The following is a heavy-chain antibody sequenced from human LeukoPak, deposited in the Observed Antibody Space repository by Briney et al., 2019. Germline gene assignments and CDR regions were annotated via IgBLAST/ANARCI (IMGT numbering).Heavy chain of an antibody. Sequence: PSETLSLTCTVSGGSISSSSYYWGWIRQPPGKGLEWIGSIYYSGSTYYNPSLKSRVTISVDTSKNQFSLKLSSVTAADTAVYYCARGGSGWYLVTGFDPWGQGTLVTVSS. V-gene: IGHV4-39*07. CDR1: GGSISSSSYY. J-gene: IGHJ5*02. CDR3: ARGGSGWYLVTGFDP. D-gene: IGHD6-19*01. CDR2: IYYSGST.